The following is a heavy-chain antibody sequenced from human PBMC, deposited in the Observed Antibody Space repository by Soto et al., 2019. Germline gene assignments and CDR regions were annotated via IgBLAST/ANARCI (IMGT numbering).Heavy chain of an antibody. CDR2: IWSDGSNK. V-gene: IGHV3-33*01. Sequence: QVQLIESGGGVVQPGRSLRLSCAASGFNFRNYGMHWLRQAPGKGLEWAAVIWSDGSNKYYGDSVKGRFSISRDNSKNTLYLEMNSLRVEDTAVYYCARGRRNPPSVYYYFYVDVWGKGVTVTVSS. D-gene: IGHD1-1*01. CDR3: ARGRRNPPSVYYYFYVDV. CDR1: GFNFRNYG. J-gene: IGHJ6*03.